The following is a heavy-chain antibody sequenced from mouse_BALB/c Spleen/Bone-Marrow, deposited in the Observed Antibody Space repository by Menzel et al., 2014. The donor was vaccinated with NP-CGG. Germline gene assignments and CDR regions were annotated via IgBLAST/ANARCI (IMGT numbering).Heavy chain of an antibody. Sequence: EVMLVESGGGLVQPGGSLELSCAVSGFDFSGYWMSWVRQAPGKRLEWIGEINPDSSTINYTPSLKDKFIISRDNAKNTLYLQMSKVRSEDTALYYCARPYYPFAYWGQGTLVTVSA. J-gene: IGHJ3*01. V-gene: IGHV4-1*02. D-gene: IGHD1-1*01. CDR3: ARPYYPFAY. CDR2: INPDSSTI. CDR1: GFDFSGYW.